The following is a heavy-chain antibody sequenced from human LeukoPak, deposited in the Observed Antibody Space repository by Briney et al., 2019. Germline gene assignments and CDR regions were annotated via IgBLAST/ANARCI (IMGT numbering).Heavy chain of an antibody. CDR2: MYHNGST. Sequence: SETLSLTCAVSGGSISSGDFSWSWIRQPPGKGLEWIGYMYHNGSTYCNPSLKSRVTISVDRSKNQFSLKLSSVTAADTAVYYCARYDILPGTHYAFDIWGRGTMVTVSS. CDR1: GGSISSGDFS. V-gene: IGHV4-30-2*01. CDR3: ARYDILPGTHYAFDI. D-gene: IGHD3-9*01. J-gene: IGHJ3*02.